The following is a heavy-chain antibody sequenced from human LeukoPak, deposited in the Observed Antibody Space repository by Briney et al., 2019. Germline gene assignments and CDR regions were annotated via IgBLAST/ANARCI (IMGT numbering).Heavy chain of an antibody. D-gene: IGHD5-18*01. CDR1: GGTFSSYA. CDR3: ASRYGEAPLIDY. J-gene: IGHJ4*02. V-gene: IGHV1-69*05. CDR2: IIPIFGTA. Sequence: ASVKVSCKASGGTFSSYAISWVRQAPGQGLEWMGGIIPIFGTANYAQKFQGRVTITTDESTSTAYMGLSSLRSEDTAVYYCASRYGEAPLIDYWGQGTLVTVSS.